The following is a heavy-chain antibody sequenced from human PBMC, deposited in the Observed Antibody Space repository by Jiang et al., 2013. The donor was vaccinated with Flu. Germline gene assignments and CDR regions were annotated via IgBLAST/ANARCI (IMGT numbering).Heavy chain of an antibody. J-gene: IGHJ2*01. Sequence: SGAEVKKPGASVKVSCKASGYTFTGYYMHWVRQAPGQGLEWMGWINPNSGGTNYAQKFQGRVTMTRDTSISTAYMELSRLRSDDTAVYYCARGPHIVVVTAIFNNWYFDLWGRGTLVTVSS. D-gene: IGHD2-21*02. V-gene: IGHV1-2*02. CDR2: INPNSGGT. CDR1: GYTFTGYY. CDR3: ARGPHIVVVTAIFNNWYFDL.